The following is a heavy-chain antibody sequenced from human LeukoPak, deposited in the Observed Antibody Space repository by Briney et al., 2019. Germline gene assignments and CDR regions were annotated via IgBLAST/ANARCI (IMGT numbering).Heavy chain of an antibody. J-gene: IGHJ4*02. CDR1: GYSFTSHW. CDR2: IYPGDTDI. CDR3: ARPLNGGNVY. Sequence: GESLKISCKGSGYSFTSHWIAWVRQMPGKGLEWMAIIYPGDTDIRYSPSFQGQVTLSADKSISTAYLQWSSLKASDNAMYYCARPLNGGNVYWGQGTLVTVSS. D-gene: IGHD4-23*01. V-gene: IGHV5-51*01.